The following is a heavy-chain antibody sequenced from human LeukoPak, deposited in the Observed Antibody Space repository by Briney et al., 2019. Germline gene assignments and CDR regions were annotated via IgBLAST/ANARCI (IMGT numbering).Heavy chain of an antibody. CDR2: IIPIFGTA. V-gene: IGHV1-69*01. CDR1: GGTFSSYA. D-gene: IGHD2-2*01. CDR3: ARARYCSSTSCYSDPYYFDY. J-gene: IGHJ4*02. Sequence: SVKVSCKASGGTFSSYAISWVRQAPGQGLEWMGGIIPIFGTANHAQKFQGRVTITADESTSTAYMELSSLRSEDTAVYYCARARYCSSTSCYSDPYYFDYWGQGTLVTVSS.